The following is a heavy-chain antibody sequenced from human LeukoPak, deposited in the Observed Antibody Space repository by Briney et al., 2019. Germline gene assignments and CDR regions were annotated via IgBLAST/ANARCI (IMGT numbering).Heavy chain of an antibody. J-gene: IGHJ3*01. CDR2: ITASGTAM. D-gene: IGHD2-15*01. V-gene: IGHV3-48*02. CDR3: VRYCNGGSCYRAAFDV. Sequence: GGSLRLSCAASGFTFSSYSMNWVRQAPGKGLEWVSHITASGTAMFYVDSVKGRFTISRDNAKNSLYLQMNSLRDEDTAVYYCVRYCNGGSCYRAAFDVWGPGTMVTVSS. CDR1: GFTFSSYS.